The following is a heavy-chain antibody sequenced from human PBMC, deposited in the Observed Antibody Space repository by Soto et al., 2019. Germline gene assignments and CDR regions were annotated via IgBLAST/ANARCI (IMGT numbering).Heavy chain of an antibody. J-gene: IGHJ4*02. CDR2: IYYSGST. V-gene: IGHV4-31*02. Sequence: SETLSLTXTVSGGSISSGGYYWSWIRQHPGKGLVWIGYIYYSGSTYYNPSLKSRVTISVDTSKNQCFLKLSSVTAADTAVYYCARASELAAAGTNRAFDYWGQGTLVTVSS. D-gene: IGHD6-13*01. CDR3: ARASELAAAGTNRAFDY. CDR1: GGSISSGGYY.